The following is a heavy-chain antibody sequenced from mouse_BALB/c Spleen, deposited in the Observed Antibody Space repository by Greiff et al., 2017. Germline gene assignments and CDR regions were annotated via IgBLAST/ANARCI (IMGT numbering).Heavy chain of an antibody. CDR1: GFTFTDYY. Sequence: EVQVVESGGGLVQPGGSLRLSCATSGFTFTDYYTSWVRQPPGKALEWLGFIRNKANGYTTEYSASVKGRFTISRDNSQSILYLQMNTLRAEDSATYYCARAYDGYFAYWGQGTLVTVSA. J-gene: IGHJ3*01. D-gene: IGHD2-3*01. CDR2: IRNKANGYTT. V-gene: IGHV7-3*02. CDR3: ARAYDGYFAY.